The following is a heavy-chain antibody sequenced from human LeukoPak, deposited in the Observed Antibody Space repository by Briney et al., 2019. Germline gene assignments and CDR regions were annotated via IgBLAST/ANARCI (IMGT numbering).Heavy chain of an antibody. J-gene: IGHJ4*02. D-gene: IGHD3-22*01. CDR3: ATGSGYYYDH. CDR1: VFTFSNYY. Sequence: GGCLRLSCAASVFTFSNYYMQWVRQAQGKGLEWVAVVHHDGSERYYADSVKGRFTISRDNSKNTLYVQMDSLRVEDTAVYYCATGSGYYYDHWGQGTLVTVSS. V-gene: IGHV3-30*02. CDR2: VHHDGSER.